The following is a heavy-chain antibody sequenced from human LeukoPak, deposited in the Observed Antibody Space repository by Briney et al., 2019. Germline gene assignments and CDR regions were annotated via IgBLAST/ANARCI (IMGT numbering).Heavy chain of an antibody. D-gene: IGHD4-17*01. Sequence: GGSLRLSCAASGFTFSRFAMSWVRQAPGKGLEWVSTISGSGVTTSYADSAKGRFTFSRDNSKNTLYLQMNSLRAEDTAVYYCAKDLPDYGDYIEGYWGQGTLVTVSS. CDR3: AKDLPDYGDYIEGY. J-gene: IGHJ4*02. V-gene: IGHV3-23*01. CDR1: GFTFSRFA. CDR2: ISGSGVTT.